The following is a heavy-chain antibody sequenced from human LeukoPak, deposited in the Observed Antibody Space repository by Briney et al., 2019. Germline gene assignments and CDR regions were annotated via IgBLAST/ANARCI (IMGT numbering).Heavy chain of an antibody. CDR3: ARYAIYYYYGMDV. CDR1: GFTFSTYA. Sequence: GGSLRLSCAASGFTFSTYAMSWVRLAPEKGLEWVSAVSGSDRHGITYYADSVKGRFTISRDNSKNTVYLQMNSLRSEDTAVYYCARYAIYYYYGMDVWGQGTTVTVSS. J-gene: IGHJ6*02. V-gene: IGHV3-23*01. D-gene: IGHD2-2*01. CDR2: VSGSDRHGIT.